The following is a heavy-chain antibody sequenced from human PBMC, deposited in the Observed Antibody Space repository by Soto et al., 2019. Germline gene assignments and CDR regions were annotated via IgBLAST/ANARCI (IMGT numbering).Heavy chain of an antibody. CDR2: ISHGGTT. CDR3: ARTLRGHTYDAFDL. CDR1: GGSFSGYD. Sequence: QVQLQQWGAGLLKPSETLSLTCAVFGGSFSGYDWSWIRQPPGKGLGWMGHISHGGTTTYKASLTRRGPISVDASKNQFPLSLTSVTAADAAVYYCARTLRGHTYDAFDLWGQGTMVTVSS. J-gene: IGHJ3*01. V-gene: IGHV4-34*01. D-gene: IGHD5-18*01.